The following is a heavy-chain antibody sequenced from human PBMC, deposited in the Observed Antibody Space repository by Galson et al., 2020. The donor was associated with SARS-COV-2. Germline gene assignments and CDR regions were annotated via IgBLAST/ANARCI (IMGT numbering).Heavy chain of an antibody. CDR1: GGSFSGYY. CDR2: INHSGST. Sequence: ETSETLSLTCGVYGGSFSGYYWNWIRQSPEKGLEWIGEINHSGSTNYNPSLESRLTISVDTSKNHFSLNLNSVTAADTAVYYCARGPIDYYYGMDGWGQGTTVTVS. J-gene: IGHJ6*02. D-gene: IGHD3-22*01. CDR3: ARGPIDYYYGMDG. V-gene: IGHV4-34*01.